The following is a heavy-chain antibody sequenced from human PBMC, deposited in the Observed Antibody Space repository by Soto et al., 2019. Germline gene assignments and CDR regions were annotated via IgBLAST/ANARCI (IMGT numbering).Heavy chain of an antibody. CDR1: GFTLTRSA. CDR3: ARERREKIHDGYDIDY. Sequence: GGSLRLSCAGSGFTLTRSAVSWVRQAPGKGLEWVSGISAGGGGTYYADSVKGRFTISRDISKNTVYLQMTAADTAVYYCARERREKIHDGYDIDYWGQGTLVTVSS. D-gene: IGHD5-12*01. V-gene: IGHV3-23*01. CDR2: ISAGGGGT. J-gene: IGHJ4*02.